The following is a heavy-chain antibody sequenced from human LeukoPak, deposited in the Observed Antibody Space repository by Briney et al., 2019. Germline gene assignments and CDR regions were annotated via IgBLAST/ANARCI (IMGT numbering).Heavy chain of an antibody. Sequence: PGGSLRLSCTASGFTFGDCAMSWVRQAPGKGLEWVGFIRSKAYGGTTEYAASVKGRFTISRDDSKSIAYLQMNSLKTEDTAAYDCTRDTIVVVVAATRYYDGMDVWGQGTTVTVSS. CDR1: GFTFGDCA. CDR3: TRDTIVVVVAATRYYDGMDV. CDR2: IRSKAYGGTT. V-gene: IGHV3-49*04. J-gene: IGHJ6*02. D-gene: IGHD2-15*01.